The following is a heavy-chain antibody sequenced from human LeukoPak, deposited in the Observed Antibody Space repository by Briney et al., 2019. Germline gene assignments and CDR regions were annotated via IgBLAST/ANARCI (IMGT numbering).Heavy chain of an antibody. CDR3: AREGGTLGYSYGYYYYYGMDV. V-gene: IGHV1-2*04. J-gene: IGHJ6*02. Sequence: ASVTVSCTASGYTLTGYYMHWVRQAPGQGLEWMGWINPNSGGTNYAQKFQGWVTMTRDTSISTAYMELSRLRSDDTAVYYCAREGGTLGYSYGYYYYYGMDVWGQGTTVTVSS. CDR1: GYTLTGYY. D-gene: IGHD5-18*01. CDR2: INPNSGGT.